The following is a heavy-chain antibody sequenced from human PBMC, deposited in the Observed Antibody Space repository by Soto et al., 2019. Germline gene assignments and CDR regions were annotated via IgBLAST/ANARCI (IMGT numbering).Heavy chain of an antibody. CDR2: IYVTGAV. J-gene: IGHJ5*02. Sequence: SETLSRTCSVSGAALNSGNYYWIWIRQVPGKGLEWIGHIYVTGAVDYNPSLRDRITISQDTSERQFSLNLRLVTAADTAVYYCARLRIATNNYKWFDPWGQGTLVTVSS. CDR1: GAALNSGNYY. V-gene: IGHV4-31*03. D-gene: IGHD2-21*01. CDR3: ARLRIATNNYKWFDP.